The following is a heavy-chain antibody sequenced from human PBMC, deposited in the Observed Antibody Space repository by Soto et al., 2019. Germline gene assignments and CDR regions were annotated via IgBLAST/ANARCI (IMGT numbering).Heavy chain of an antibody. V-gene: IGHV3-30*18. CDR1: GFTFSSYG. CDR2: ISYDGSNK. CDR3: AKELRTHFDY. J-gene: IGHJ4*02. Sequence: QVQMVESGGGVVQPGRSLRLSCAASGFTFSSYGMHWVRQAPGKGLEWVEVISYDGSNKYYADSVKGRFTISRDNSKNTLYLQMNSLRAEDTAVYYCAKELRTHFDYWGQGTLVTVSS.